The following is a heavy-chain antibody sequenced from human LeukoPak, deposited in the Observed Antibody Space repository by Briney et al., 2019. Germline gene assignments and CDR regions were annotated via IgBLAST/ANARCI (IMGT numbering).Heavy chain of an antibody. J-gene: IGHJ4*02. CDR2: ISAGGVST. D-gene: IGHD3-22*01. CDR3: VRGGYFAY. V-gene: IGHV3-23*01. Sequence: GGSLRLSCAASGFTFSSYAMSWVRQAPGKGLEWVSAISAGGVSTYYADSVKGRFTISRDNAKNSLFLQMNSLRAEDTAVYYCVRGGYFAYWGQGTLVTVSS. CDR1: GFTFSSYA.